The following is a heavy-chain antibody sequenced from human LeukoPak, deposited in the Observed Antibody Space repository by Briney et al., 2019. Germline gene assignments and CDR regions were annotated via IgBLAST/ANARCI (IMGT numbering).Heavy chain of an antibody. V-gene: IGHV1-2*02. J-gene: IGHJ5*02. CDR3: ARDASPASVAGTVSWFDP. CDR2: INPNSGGT. D-gene: IGHD6-19*01. CDR1: GYTLTELS. Sequence: ASVKVSCKVSGYTLTELSMHWVRQAPGQGLEWMGWINPNSGGTNYAQKFQGRVTMTRDTSISTAYMELSRLRSDDTAVYYCARDASPASVAGTVSWFDPWGQGTLVTVSS.